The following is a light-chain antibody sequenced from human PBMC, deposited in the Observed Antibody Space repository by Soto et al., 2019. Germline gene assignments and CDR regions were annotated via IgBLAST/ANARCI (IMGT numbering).Light chain of an antibody. J-gene: IGLJ2*01. CDR3: QVWDSSSDVV. CDR2: YDS. Sequence: SYELTQPPSVSVAPGKTARITCGGNNIGSKSVHWYQQKPGQAPVLVIYYDSDRPSGIPERFSGSTSGNTATLTISRVEAGDEADYYCQVWDSSSDVVFGGGTKVTVL. CDR1: NIGSKS. V-gene: IGLV3-21*04.